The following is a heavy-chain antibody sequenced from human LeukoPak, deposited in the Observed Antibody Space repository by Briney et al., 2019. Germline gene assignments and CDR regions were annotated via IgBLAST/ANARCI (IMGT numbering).Heavy chain of an antibody. CDR2: ISGSGGST. CDR1: GFTFSSYA. Sequence: GRSLRLSCAASGFTFSSYAMSWVRQAPGKGLEWVSAISGSGGSTYYADSVKGRFTISRDNSKNTLYLQMNSLRAEDTAVYYCAKGVLMVRGPYYFDYWGQGTLVTVSS. J-gene: IGHJ4*02. CDR3: AKGVLMVRGPYYFDY. V-gene: IGHV3-23*01. D-gene: IGHD3-10*01.